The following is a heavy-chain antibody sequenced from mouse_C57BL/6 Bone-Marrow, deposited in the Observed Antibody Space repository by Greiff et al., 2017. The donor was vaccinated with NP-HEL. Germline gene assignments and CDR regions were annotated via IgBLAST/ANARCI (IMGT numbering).Heavy chain of an antibody. CDR1: GYTFTNYW. V-gene: IGHV1-72*01. D-gene: IGHD1-1*01. Sequence: QVQLKQPGAELVKPGASVKLSCKASGYTFTNYWMHWVKQRPGRGLEWIGRIDPNSGGTKYNEKFKSKATLTVDKPSSTAYMQLSSLTSEDSAVYACARYYYGSGYFDYGGQGTTLTVSA. CDR3: ARYYYGSGYFDY. CDR2: IDPNSGGT. J-gene: IGHJ2*01.